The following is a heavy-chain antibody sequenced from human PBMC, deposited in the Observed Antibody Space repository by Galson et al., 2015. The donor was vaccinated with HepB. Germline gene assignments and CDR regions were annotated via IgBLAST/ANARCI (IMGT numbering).Heavy chain of an antibody. CDR1: GFNFSNYA. CDR3: ARGEVHNYGSRSYYPLDY. V-gene: IGHV3-30*04. CDR2: ISHDGSKE. Sequence: SLRLSCAAPGFNFSNYALHWVRQAPGKGLEWVAIISHDGSKEFYAEAVKGRFTISRDNSKNTLYLQMNSLRGEDTAVHYCARGEVHNYGSRSYYPLDYWGQGTLVTVSS. D-gene: IGHD3-10*01. J-gene: IGHJ4*02.